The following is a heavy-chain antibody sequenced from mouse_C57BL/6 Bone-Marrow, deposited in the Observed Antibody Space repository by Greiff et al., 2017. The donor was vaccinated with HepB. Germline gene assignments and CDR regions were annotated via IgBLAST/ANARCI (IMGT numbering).Heavy chain of an antibody. V-gene: IGHV10-1*01. Sequence: EVQLVESGGGLVQPKGSLKLSCAASGFSFNTYAMNWVRQAPGKGLEWVARIRSKSNNYATYYADSVKDRFTISRDDSESMLYLQMNNLKTEDTAMYYCVRNGYYGAWFAYWGQGTLVTVSA. CDR3: VRNGYYGAWFAY. CDR1: GFSFNTYA. J-gene: IGHJ3*01. D-gene: IGHD2-3*01. CDR2: IRSKSNNYAT.